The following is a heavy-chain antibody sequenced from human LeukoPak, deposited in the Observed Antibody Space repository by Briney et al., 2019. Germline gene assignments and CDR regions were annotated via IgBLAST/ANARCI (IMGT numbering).Heavy chain of an antibody. CDR2: IRYDGSNK. D-gene: IGHD6-13*01. CDR1: GFTFSSYG. CDR3: AKDLGIAAAGTSVKFDY. Sequence: GSLRLSCAASGFTFSSYGMHWVRQAPGKGLEWVAFIRYDGSNKYYADSVKGRFTISRDNSKNTLYLQMNSLRAEDTAVYYCAKDLGIAAAGTSVKFDYWGQGTLVTVSS. V-gene: IGHV3-30*02. J-gene: IGHJ4*02.